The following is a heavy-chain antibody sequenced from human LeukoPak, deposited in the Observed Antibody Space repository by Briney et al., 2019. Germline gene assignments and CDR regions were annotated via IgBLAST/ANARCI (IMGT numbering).Heavy chain of an antibody. CDR1: GYTFTGYY. CDR3: ARVRTYYDFWSGYYFPKYYYYYMDV. D-gene: IGHD3-3*01. J-gene: IGHJ6*03. V-gene: IGHV1-8*03. CDR2: MNPNSGNT. Sequence: ASVKVSCKASGYTFTGYYMHWVRQATGQGLEWMGWMNPNSGNTGYAQKFQGRVTITRNTSISTAYMELSSLRSEDTAVYYCARVRTYYDFWSGYYFPKYYYYYMDVWGKGTTVTVSS.